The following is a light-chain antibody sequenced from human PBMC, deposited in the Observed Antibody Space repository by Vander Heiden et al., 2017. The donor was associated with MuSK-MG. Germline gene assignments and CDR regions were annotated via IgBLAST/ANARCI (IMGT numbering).Light chain of an antibody. CDR1: LSVSSS. V-gene: IGKV3-15*01. CDR2: GAS. CDR3: RHYYNWQWA. J-gene: IGKJ1*01. Sequence: EIVMTQSPGTLSVSPGERATLYCRASLSVSSSLAWYQQKPGQAPRLLIYGASSRATGIPARFSGSGSATEFTLTISSLQSEDFAVYYCRHYYNWQWAFGQGTKVEIK.